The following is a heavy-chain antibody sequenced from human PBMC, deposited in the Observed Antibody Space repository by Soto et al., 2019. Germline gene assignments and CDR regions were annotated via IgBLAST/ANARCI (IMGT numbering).Heavy chain of an antibody. J-gene: IGHJ5*02. Sequence: QVQLVQSGAEVKTPGASVKVSCRASGYSFRTHGISWVRQAPGQGFEWMGWISTYDDKTNFPQKFQGRITMTTDTSTSTAYMELRSLRSDDTAVYFCARDLGYCNSSGCFRNWFDPWGQGTLVTVSS. V-gene: IGHV1-18*01. CDR2: ISTYDDKT. D-gene: IGHD2-15*01. CDR3: ARDLGYCNSSGCFRNWFDP. CDR1: GYSFRTHG.